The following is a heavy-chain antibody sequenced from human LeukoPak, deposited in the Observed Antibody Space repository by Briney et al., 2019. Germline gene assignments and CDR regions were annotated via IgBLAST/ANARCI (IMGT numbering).Heavy chain of an antibody. J-gene: IGHJ5*02. CDR2: INNSGST. CDR1: GGSFSGYY. CDR3: ARVCCGSWYYDWFDP. V-gene: IGHV4-34*01. D-gene: IGHD6-13*01. Sequence: PSQTRSLTCVVYGGSFSGYYWGSTRQPPGNGLGWIVEINNSGSTSYNPSLKSRVTISVDTSKNQFSLQLSSVTAADTAVYYCARVCCGSWYYDWFDPWGQGTLVTVSS.